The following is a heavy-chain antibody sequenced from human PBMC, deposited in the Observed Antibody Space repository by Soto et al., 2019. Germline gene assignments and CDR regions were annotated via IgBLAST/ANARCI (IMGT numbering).Heavy chain of an antibody. V-gene: IGHV1-2*06. CDR3: ARYRGCGRNGMDV. D-gene: IGHD3-10*01. CDR2: INPNSVGT. Sequence: GASVKVCCKASGYTFTGYYMHWVRQAPGQGLEWMGRINPNSVGTNYAQKFQGRVTMKRETSISTAYMELSRLISVDTAVYYCARYRGCGRNGMDVWGQGTTVTVSS. J-gene: IGHJ6*02. CDR1: GYTFTGYY.